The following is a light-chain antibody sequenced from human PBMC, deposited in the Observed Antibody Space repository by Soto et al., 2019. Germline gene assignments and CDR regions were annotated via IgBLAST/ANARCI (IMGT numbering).Light chain of an antibody. CDR1: QSISSY. CDR3: QQSYSTLT. V-gene: IGKV1-39*01. CDR2: AAS. J-gene: IGKJ3*01. Sequence: DIQMTQSPSSLSASVGDRVTITCRASQSISSYLNWYQQKPGKAPKLLIYAASSLQSGVPSRFSGSGSGTDFTLTISSLQPEDFATYDGQQSYSTLTVGPGTKVDIK.